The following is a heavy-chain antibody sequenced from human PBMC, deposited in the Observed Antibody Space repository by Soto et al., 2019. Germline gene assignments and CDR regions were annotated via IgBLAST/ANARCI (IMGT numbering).Heavy chain of an antibody. CDR3: ARGGRYCISSDCYDWFDP. V-gene: IGHV4-39*01. Sequence: SETLSLTCTVSGGSVSISNYYWGWIRQPPGKGLEWIGSIYYSGNTYNNPALKSRVTIFVDTSKNQFSLKLSSVTAADTAVYYCARGGRYCISSDCYDWFDPWGQGTLVTVSS. CDR2: IYYSGNT. CDR1: GGSVSISNYY. J-gene: IGHJ5*02. D-gene: IGHD2-2*01.